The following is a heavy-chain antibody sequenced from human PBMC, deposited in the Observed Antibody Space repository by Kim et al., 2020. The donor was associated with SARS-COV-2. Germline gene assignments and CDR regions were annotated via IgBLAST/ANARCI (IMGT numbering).Heavy chain of an antibody. CDR3: ATGPGVLTNYYFDF. CDR2: IYPRESDV. V-gene: IGHV5-51*01. D-gene: IGHD4-4*01. CDR1: GSKVSTYW. J-gene: IGHJ4*02. Sequence: GESLKISCHTSGSKVSTYWIGWVRQLPGKGLDVMGIIYPRESDVRYSQSFQGLVTISADGSGAFVHWSALKVSDTAFYYCATGPGVLTNYYFDFWGQGTLVTVSS.